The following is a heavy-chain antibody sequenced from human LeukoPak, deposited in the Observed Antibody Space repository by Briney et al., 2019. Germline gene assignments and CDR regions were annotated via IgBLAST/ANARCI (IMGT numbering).Heavy chain of an antibody. CDR1: GFTFSSYT. CDR3: ARLFPIVIVPVAMRPAGYSSFSEPSRSGY. J-gene: IGHJ4*02. CDR2: ISSSSSHI. V-gene: IGHV3-21*01. Sequence: GGSLRLSCAASGFTFSSYTMNWVRQAPGKGLEYVSSISSSSSHIYYADSVKGRFTISRDNTKSSLYLQMNSLRAEDMAVYYCARLFPIVIVPVAMRPAGYSSFSEPSRSGYWGQGTLVTVSS. D-gene: IGHD2-2*01.